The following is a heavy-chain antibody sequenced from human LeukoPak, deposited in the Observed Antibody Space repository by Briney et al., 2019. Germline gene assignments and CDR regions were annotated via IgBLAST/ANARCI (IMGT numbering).Heavy chain of an antibody. V-gene: IGHV1-8*01. J-gene: IGHJ5*02. D-gene: IGHD3-3*01. CDR3: ARGLGRITIFGVVTRKYNWFDP. CDR1: GYTFTNYD. CDR2: MNPNSGNT. Sequence: ASVKVSCXASGYTFTNYDINWVRQASGQGLEWMEWMNPNSGNTGYAQKFQGRVTMTRNTSISTAYMELSSLRSEDTAVYYCARGLGRITIFGVVTRKYNWFDPWGQGTLVTVSS.